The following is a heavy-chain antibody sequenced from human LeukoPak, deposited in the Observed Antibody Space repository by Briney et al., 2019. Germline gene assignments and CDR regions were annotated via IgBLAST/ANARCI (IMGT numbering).Heavy chain of an antibody. Sequence: PSETLSLTCTVSGGSIGSYYWSWIRQPPGKGLEWIGYIYYSGSTNYNPSLKSRVTISVDTSKNQFSLKLSSVTAADTAVYYCARSAPSSFLEWLSLDYWGQGTLVTVSS. V-gene: IGHV4-59*01. CDR2: IYYSGST. CDR1: GGSIGSYY. D-gene: IGHD3-3*02. CDR3: ARSAPSSFLEWLSLDY. J-gene: IGHJ4*02.